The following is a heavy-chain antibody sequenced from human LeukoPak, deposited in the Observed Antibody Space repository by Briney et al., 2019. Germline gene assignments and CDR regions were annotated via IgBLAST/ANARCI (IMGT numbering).Heavy chain of an antibody. Sequence: GASVKVSCKVSGYTLTELSMHWVRQAPGKGLEWMGGFDPEDGETIYAQKFQGRVTMTEDTSTDTAYMELSSLRSEDTAVYYCAAGLVVTVARPAFDIWGQGTMVTVSS. J-gene: IGHJ3*02. CDR3: AAGLVVTVARPAFDI. V-gene: IGHV1-24*01. CDR1: GYTLTELS. CDR2: FDPEDGET. D-gene: IGHD3-22*01.